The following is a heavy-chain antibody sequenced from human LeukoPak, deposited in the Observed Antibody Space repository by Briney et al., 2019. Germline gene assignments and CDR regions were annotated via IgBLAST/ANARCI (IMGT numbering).Heavy chain of an antibody. CDR3: AKSRRRYDSSGYYSD. Sequence: PGRSLRLSCAASGFTFDDYAMPWVRHAPGKGLEWVSGISWNSGSIVYVDSVKGRFTISRDNAKNSLYLQMNSLRVEDTALYYCAKSRRRYDSSGYYSDWGQGTLVTVSS. CDR2: ISWNSGSI. CDR1: GFTFDDYA. J-gene: IGHJ4*02. V-gene: IGHV3-9*01. D-gene: IGHD3-22*01.